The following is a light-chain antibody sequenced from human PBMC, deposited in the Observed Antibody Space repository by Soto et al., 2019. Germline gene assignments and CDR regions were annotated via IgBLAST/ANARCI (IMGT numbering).Light chain of an antibody. Sequence: QSALTQPASVSGSPGQSITISCTGTSRDVGGYNDVHWYQQLPGTAPKLLIYDVSNRPSGVSNRFSGSKSGTTASLAISGLQAEDEADYYCSSYTSSSSVVFGGGTKLTVL. CDR2: DVS. CDR1: SRDVGGYND. V-gene: IGLV2-14*01. J-gene: IGLJ2*01. CDR3: SSYTSSSSVV.